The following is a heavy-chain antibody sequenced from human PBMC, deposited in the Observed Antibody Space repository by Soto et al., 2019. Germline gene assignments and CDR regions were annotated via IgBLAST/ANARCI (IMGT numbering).Heavy chain of an antibody. D-gene: IGHD3-22*01. CDR3: AHRGLTMMPGPPTNWFDT. Sequence: ASVKVSCKASGYTFTGYYMHWVRQAPGQGLEWMGWINPNSGGTNYAQKFQGWVTITQDTSKNEVVLTMTDMDPVDTATYYCAHRGLTMMPGPPTNWFDTWGQGTLVTVSS. J-gene: IGHJ5*02. CDR1: GYTFTGYY. V-gene: IGHV1-2*04. CDR2: INPNSGGT.